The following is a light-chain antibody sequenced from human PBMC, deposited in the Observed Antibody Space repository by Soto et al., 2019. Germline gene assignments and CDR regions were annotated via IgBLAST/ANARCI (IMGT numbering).Light chain of an antibody. Sequence: QSVLTQPASVSGSPGQSITISCSGTTSDVGIVSWYQHHPGEAPKLMIHEVTKRPSGVSDRFSGSKSGNSASLTISGLQAEDEADYFCCSFGGSGYVFGTGTRSPS. V-gene: IGLV2-23*02. CDR2: EVT. CDR3: CSFGGSGYV. J-gene: IGLJ1*01. CDR1: TSDVGI.